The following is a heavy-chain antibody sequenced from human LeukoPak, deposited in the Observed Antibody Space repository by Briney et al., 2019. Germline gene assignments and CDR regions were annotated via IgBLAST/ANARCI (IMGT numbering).Heavy chain of an antibody. J-gene: IGHJ4*02. D-gene: IGHD3-10*01. CDR2: IYYSGST. V-gene: IGHV4-61*01. Sequence: PSETLSLTCTVSGGSVSSGSYYWSWIRQPPGKGLEWIGYIYYSGSTNYNPSLKSRVTISVDTSKNQFSLKLSSVTAADTAVYYCARQRSLLWFGEGLGYFDYWGQGTLVTVSS. CDR3: ARQRSLLWFGEGLGYFDY. CDR1: GGSVSSGSYY.